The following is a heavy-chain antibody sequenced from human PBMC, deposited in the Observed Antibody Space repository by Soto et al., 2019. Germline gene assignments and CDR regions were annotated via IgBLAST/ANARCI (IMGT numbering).Heavy chain of an antibody. CDR3: AREPWAADY. D-gene: IGHD3-16*01. J-gene: IGHJ4*02. Sequence: EVQLVESGGGLVQPGGSLRLSCAASGFTVSTKYMSWVRQAPGKGLEWVSVIYSGGSTFYADSVRGRFTISRDNSKNTVNLQMNSLRAEDTAEYYCAREPWAADYWGQGTLVTVSS. CDR1: GFTVSTKY. CDR2: IYSGGST. V-gene: IGHV3-66*01.